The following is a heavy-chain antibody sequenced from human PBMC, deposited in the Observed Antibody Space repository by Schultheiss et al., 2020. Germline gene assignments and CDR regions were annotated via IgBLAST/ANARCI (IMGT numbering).Heavy chain of an antibody. J-gene: IGHJ4*02. CDR2: IWYDGSNK. V-gene: IGHV3-33*01. Sequence: GESLKISCAASGFTFSSYGMHWVRQAPGKGLEWVAVIWYDGSNKYYADSVKGRFTISRDNSKNTLYLQMNSLRAEDTAVYYCARDLGQLDYWGQGTLVTVAS. CDR3: ARDLGQLDY. CDR1: GFTFSSYG.